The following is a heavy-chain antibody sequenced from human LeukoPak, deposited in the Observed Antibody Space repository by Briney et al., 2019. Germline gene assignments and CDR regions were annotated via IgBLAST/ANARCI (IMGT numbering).Heavy chain of an antibody. Sequence: GGSLRLSCAASGFTFSSYSMNWVRQGPGKGLEWISYITTTDTTKYYTDSVRGRFTISRDNAKNSLYLQMHSLRAEDTAVYYCARGGFVFDIWGQGTVVTVSS. D-gene: IGHD3-10*01. J-gene: IGHJ3*02. CDR1: GFTFSSYS. CDR3: ARGGFVFDI. V-gene: IGHV3-48*04. CDR2: ITTTDTTK.